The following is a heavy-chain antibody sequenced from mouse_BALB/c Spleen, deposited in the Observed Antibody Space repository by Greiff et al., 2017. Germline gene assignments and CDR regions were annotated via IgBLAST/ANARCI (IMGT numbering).Heavy chain of an antibody. Sequence: VQLQQSGPELVKPGASVKMSCKASGYTFTDYVISWVKQRTGQGLEWIGEIYPGSGSTYYNEKFKGKATLTADKSSNTAYMQLSSLTSEDSAVYFCASVYYGYGYWGQGTTLTVSS. V-gene: IGHV1-77*01. CDR3: ASVYYGYGY. J-gene: IGHJ2*01. CDR2: IYPGSGST. D-gene: IGHD1-2*01. CDR1: GYTFTDYV.